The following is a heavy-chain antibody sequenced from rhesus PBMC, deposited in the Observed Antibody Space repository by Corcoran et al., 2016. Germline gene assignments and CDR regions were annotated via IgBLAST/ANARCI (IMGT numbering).Heavy chain of an antibody. Sequence: QVQLQESGPGLVKPLESLSLTCAVSGGPISSNYWSWFRQPQGKGLEWIGCIYGGGSSTNYNPSLKSRVTLSVDTSKNQFSLKLSSVTAADTAGYYCARDRIAAGRSFDYWGQGVLVTVSS. V-gene: IGHV4S11*01. CDR2: IYGGGSST. J-gene: IGHJ4*01. CDR1: GGPISSNY. CDR3: ARDRIAAGRSFDY. D-gene: IGHD6-13*01.